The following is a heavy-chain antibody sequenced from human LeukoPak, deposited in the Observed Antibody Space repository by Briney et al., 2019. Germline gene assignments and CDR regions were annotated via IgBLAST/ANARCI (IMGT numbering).Heavy chain of an antibody. CDR1: GGSISSGGYS. CDR3: GRGGIAAAASGSDY. Sequence: PSQTLSLPCAVSGGSISSGGYSWSWIRQPPGKGLEWNGYIYQSGSTYYNPSLKSRVTISVGRSKNQFSLKLSSVTAADTAVYYCGRGGIAAAASGSDYWGQGTLVTVSS. J-gene: IGHJ4*02. D-gene: IGHD6-13*01. V-gene: IGHV4-30-2*01. CDR2: IYQSGST.